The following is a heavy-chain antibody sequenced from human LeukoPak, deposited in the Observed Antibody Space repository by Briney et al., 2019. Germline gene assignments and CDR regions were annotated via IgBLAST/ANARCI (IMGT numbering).Heavy chain of an antibody. D-gene: IGHD6-13*01. V-gene: IGHV1-2*02. J-gene: IGHJ6*02. CDR1: GYTFTCYY. CDR2: INPNSGGT. CDR3: ARAGIAAAGTGYYYYGMDV. Sequence: ASVKVSCKASGYTFTCYYMHWVRQAPGQGLEWMGWINPNSGGTNYAQKFQGRVTMTRDTSISTAYMELSRLRSDDTAVYYCARAGIAAAGTGYYYYGMDVWGQGTTVTVSS.